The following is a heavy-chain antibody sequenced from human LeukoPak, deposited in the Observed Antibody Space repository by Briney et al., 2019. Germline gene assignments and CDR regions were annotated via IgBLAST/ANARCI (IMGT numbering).Heavy chain of an antibody. D-gene: IGHD3-3*01. V-gene: IGHV4-38-2*01. J-gene: IGHJ1*01. CDR3: ASLTYYDFWSGYSQH. CDR2: IYHSGST. CDR1: GYPISSGYY. Sequence: SETLSLTCAVSGYPISSGYYWGWIRQPPGKGLEWIGSIYHSGSTYYNPSLKSRVTISVDTSKNQFSLKLSSVTAADTAVYYCASLTYYDFWSGYSQHWGQGTLVTVSS.